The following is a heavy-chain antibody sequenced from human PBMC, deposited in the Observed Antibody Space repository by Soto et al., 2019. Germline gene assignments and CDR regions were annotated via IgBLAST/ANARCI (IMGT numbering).Heavy chain of an antibody. CDR3: ARDPNDSSAYYHHYYYGMDV. D-gene: IGHD3-22*01. V-gene: IGHV1-3*01. CDR1: GYTFTSYG. CDR2: INAGNGNT. Sequence: QIQLMQSGAEVKKPGASVKVSCKASGYTFTSYGIHWVRQAPGQRLEWTGWINAGNGNTKYSEKFQGRVTITRDTSASTADLELSRLRSEDTAVYYCARDPNDSSAYYHHYYYGMDVWGQGTTVTVSS. J-gene: IGHJ6*02.